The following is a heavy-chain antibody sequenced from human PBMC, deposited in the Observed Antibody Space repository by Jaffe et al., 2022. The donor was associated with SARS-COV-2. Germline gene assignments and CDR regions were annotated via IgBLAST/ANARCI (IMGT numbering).Heavy chain of an antibody. CDR3: AKASSGVLYDFWSGNFDY. Sequence: QVQLVESGGGVVQPGRSLRLSCAASGFTFSSYGMHWVRQAPGKGLEWVAVISYDGSNKYYADSVKGRFTISRDNSKNTLYLQMNSLRAEDTAVYYCAKASSGVLYDFWSGNFDYWGQGTLVTVSS. D-gene: IGHD3-3*01. CDR2: ISYDGSNK. J-gene: IGHJ4*02. CDR1: GFTFSSYG. V-gene: IGHV3-30*18.